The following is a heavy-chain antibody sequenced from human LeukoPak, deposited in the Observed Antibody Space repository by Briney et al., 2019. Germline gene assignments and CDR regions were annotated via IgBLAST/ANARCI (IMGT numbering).Heavy chain of an antibody. V-gene: IGHV4-34*01. CDR1: GGSFSGYY. D-gene: IGHD3-10*01. Sequence: PSETLSLTCAVYGGSFSGYYWSWIRQPPGKGLEWIGEINHSGSTNYNPSLKSRVTISVDTSKNQFSLKLSSVTAADTAVYYCTPTPYGSGSYYPNWFDPWGQGTLVTVSS. CDR2: INHSGST. J-gene: IGHJ5*02. CDR3: TPTPYGSGSYYPNWFDP.